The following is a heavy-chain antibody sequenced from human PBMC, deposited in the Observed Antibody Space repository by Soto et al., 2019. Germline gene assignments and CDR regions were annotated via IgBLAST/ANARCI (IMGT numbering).Heavy chain of an antibody. V-gene: IGHV1-3*01. J-gene: IGHJ4*02. CDR3: ARGLGGARTYFDY. Sequence: ASVKVSCKASGYTFTSYGMYWVRQAPGQRLEWMGWINAGNGNTKYSQKFQGRVTITRDTSASTAYMELSSLRSEDTAVYYCARGLGGARTYFDYWGQGTLVTVSS. CDR2: INAGNGNT. D-gene: IGHD3-10*01. CDR1: GYTFTSYG.